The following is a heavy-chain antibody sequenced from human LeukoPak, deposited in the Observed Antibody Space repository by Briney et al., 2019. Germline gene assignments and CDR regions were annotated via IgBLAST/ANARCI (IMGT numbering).Heavy chain of an antibody. V-gene: IGHV3-23*01. CDR3: AKGGSGYYPL. CDR1: GFTFSSYA. Sequence: GGSLRLSCAASGFTFSSYAMSWVRQAPGKRLEWVSAISGSGGGTFYADSVRGRFTISRDNSKNTVYLQMNSLRAEDTAVYYCAKGGSGYYPLWGQGTLVTVSS. D-gene: IGHD3-22*01. CDR2: ISGSGGGT. J-gene: IGHJ4*02.